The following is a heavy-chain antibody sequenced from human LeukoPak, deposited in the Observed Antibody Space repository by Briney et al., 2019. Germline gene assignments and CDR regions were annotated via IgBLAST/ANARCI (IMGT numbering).Heavy chain of an antibody. Sequence: SETLSLTCGVSGGSINSHYWSWIRQPPGKGLEWIGYIYHSGSTNYNPSLRSRVTTSVDTSKNQFSLKLSSVTAADTAVYYCARYSSSSSFDPWGQGTLVTVSS. CDR3: ARYSSSSSFDP. V-gene: IGHV4-59*11. D-gene: IGHD6-6*01. CDR2: IYHSGST. J-gene: IGHJ5*02. CDR1: GGSINSHY.